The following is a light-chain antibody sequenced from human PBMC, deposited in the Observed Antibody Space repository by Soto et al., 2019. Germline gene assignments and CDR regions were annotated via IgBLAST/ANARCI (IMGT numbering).Light chain of an antibody. V-gene: IGLV1-51*02. CDR1: SSNIGNNY. CDR3: GTWDSSLSAGV. Sequence: QSVLTQPPSVSAAPGQKVTISCSGSSSNIGNNYVSWYQQLPGTAPKLLIYENNKRPSGIPDRFSGSKSGTSATLGITGPQTGDEDDYYCGTWDSSLSAGVFGGGTKLTVL. CDR2: ENN. J-gene: IGLJ3*02.